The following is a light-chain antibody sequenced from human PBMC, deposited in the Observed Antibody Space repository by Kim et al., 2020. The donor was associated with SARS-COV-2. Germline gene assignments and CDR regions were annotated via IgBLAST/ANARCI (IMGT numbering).Light chain of an antibody. V-gene: IGLV1-40*01. CDR3: QSYDSSLSVYV. CDR1: SSNVGAGYD. CDR2: GNN. J-gene: IGLJ1*01. Sequence: QRVTISCTGSSSNVGAGYDVHWYQQLPGAAPKLLIYGNNNRPSGVPDRLSASKSGTSASLAIAGLQAEDEADYYCQSYDSSLSVYVFGAGTKVTVL.